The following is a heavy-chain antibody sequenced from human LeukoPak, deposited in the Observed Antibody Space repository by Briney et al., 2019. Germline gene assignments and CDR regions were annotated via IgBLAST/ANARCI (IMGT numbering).Heavy chain of an antibody. V-gene: IGHV6-1*01. CDR3: ARDSNSQDGWGPQDP. CDR1: GDSVSANRRS. CDR2: TYYWSQWSN. Sequence: SQTLSLTCAVSGDSVSANRRSWNWIRQSPSGGLEWLGRTYYWSQWSNDYADYVRSRITIKPDTSRNEFSLQLHSVTPEDTAVYFCARDSNSQDGWGPQDPWGPGILVTVSS. J-gene: IGHJ5*02. D-gene: IGHD3-16*01.